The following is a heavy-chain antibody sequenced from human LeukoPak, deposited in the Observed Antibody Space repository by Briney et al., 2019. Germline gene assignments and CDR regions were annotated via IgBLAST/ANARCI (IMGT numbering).Heavy chain of an antibody. CDR1: GGSISSGSYF. V-gene: IGHV4-61*02. J-gene: IGHJ5*02. CDR3: ARHNIRGVTHWFDP. Sequence: SQTLSLTCTVSGGSISSGSYFWSWIRQPAGKGLEWIGRIYTSGSTNYKPSLKSRITISVDTSNNQFSLKLSSVTAADTAVYFCARHNIRGVTHWFDPWGQGTQVTVSS. D-gene: IGHD3-10*01. CDR2: IYTSGST.